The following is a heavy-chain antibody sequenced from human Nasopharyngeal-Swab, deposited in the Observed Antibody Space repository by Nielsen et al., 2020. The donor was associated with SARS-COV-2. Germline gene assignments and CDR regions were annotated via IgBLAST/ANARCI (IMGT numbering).Heavy chain of an antibody. D-gene: IGHD3-22*01. Sequence: GGSLRLSCAASGFTFSNYGMHWVRQAPGKGLEWVAVIWYDGSNKYYADSVKGRFTISRDNSKNTLYLQMNSLRAEGTAVYYCARDFAFSDSSGYYHFWGQGTLVTVSS. J-gene: IGHJ4*02. CDR2: IWYDGSNK. V-gene: IGHV3-33*01. CDR3: ARDFAFSDSSGYYHF. CDR1: GFTFSNYG.